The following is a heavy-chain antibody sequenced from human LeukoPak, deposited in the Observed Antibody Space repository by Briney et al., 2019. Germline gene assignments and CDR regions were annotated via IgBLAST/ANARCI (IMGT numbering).Heavy chain of an antibody. V-gene: IGHV1-8*01. CDR1: GYTFTSYD. D-gene: IGHD3-10*01. Sequence: ASVKVSCKASGYTFTSYDINWVRQATGQGLEWMGWMNPNSGNTGYAQKFQGRVTMTRNTSISTAYMELSSLRSEDTAVYYRARGGSGSYYNGDDYWGQGTLVTVSS. CDR3: ARGGSGSYYNGDDY. J-gene: IGHJ4*02. CDR2: MNPNSGNT.